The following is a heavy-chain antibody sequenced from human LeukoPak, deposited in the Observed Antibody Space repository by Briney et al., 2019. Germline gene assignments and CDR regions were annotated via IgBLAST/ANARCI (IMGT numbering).Heavy chain of an antibody. CDR2: INHSGST. D-gene: IGHD4/OR15-4a*01. V-gene: IGHV4-34*01. J-gene: IGHJ4*02. CDR1: GGSFSGYY. CDR3: ARGAATMGRQIDY. Sequence: SQTLSLTCAVYGGSFSGYYWSWIRQPPGKGLEWIGEINHSGSTNYNPSLKSRVTIPVDTSKNQFSLKLSSVTAADTAVYYCARGAATMGRQIDYWGQGTLVTVSS.